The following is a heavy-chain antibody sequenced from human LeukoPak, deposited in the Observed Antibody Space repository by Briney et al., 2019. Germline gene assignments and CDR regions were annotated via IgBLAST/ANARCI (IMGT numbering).Heavy chain of an antibody. CDR2: ITGSGDST. D-gene: IGHD6-13*01. Sequence: GGSLRLSCAASGFTFSRNVMSWVRQAPVRGLEWVSSITGSGDSTYYADSAKGRFTISRDNSKNMLYLQMNSLRAEDTAVYYCAKDRSSSWFPFDPWGQGTLVTVSS. CDR1: GFTFSRNV. CDR3: AKDRSSSWFPFDP. J-gene: IGHJ5*02. V-gene: IGHV3-23*01.